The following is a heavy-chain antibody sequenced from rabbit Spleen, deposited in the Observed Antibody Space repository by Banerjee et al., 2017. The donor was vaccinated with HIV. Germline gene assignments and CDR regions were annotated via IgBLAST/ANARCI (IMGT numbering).Heavy chain of an antibody. Sequence: QEQLTETGGDLVQPGGSLKLSCKASGFDFSNYGVSWVRQAPGKGLEWIGYIEPIFGNTYYANWVNGRFTISSHNAQNTLYLQLSSLTAADTATYFCARDLDGVIGWNFGWWGPGTLVTVS. CDR1: GFDFSNYG. J-gene: IGHJ4*01. CDR2: IEPIFGNT. V-gene: IGHV1S47*01. D-gene: IGHD4-1*01. CDR3: ARDLDGVIGWNFGW.